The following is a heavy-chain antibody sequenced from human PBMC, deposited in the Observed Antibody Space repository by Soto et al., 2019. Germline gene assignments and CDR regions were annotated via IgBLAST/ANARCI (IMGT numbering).Heavy chain of an antibody. CDR3: AKNGQPPYYYYGMDV. CDR1: GYTFTRYG. Sequence: ASVKVSCKASGYTFTRYGISWVRQAPGQGLEWMGWISGYNGDKNYAQKFQGRVTMTVDTSTTTAFMELRSLTSDDRAVYYCAKNGQPPYYYYGMDVWGQGTTVTVSS. CDR2: ISGYNGDK. D-gene: IGHD2-8*01. V-gene: IGHV1-18*01. J-gene: IGHJ6*02.